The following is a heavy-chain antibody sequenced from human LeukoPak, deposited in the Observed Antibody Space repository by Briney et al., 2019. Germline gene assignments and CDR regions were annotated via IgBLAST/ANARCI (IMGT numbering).Heavy chain of an antibody. CDR3: ARDGIAARPPYFDY. D-gene: IGHD6-6*01. CDR2: ISSSGSTI. V-gene: IGHV3-48*03. CDR1: GFTFSSYE. J-gene: IGHJ4*02. Sequence: PGGSLRLSCAASGFTFSSYEMNWVRQAPGKGLEWVSYISSSGSTIYYADSVKGRFTISRDNAKHTLYLQRNSLRAEDTAVYYCARDGIAARPPYFDYWGQGTLVTVSS.